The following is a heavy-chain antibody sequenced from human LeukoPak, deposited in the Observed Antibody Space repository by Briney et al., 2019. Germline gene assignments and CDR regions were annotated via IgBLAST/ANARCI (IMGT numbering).Heavy chain of an antibody. V-gene: IGHV3-23*01. Sequence: PGGSLRLSCVASGFTFSSYAMNWVRQAPGKGLQWVSVIKNSGADTYYADSVKGRFTISRDNSKNTLYLEMTSLRAEDTAVYYCAKALYSTSSSVRYGMDVWGQGTSVTVSS. CDR2: IKNSGADT. D-gene: IGHD6-6*01. CDR3: AKALYSTSSSVRYGMDV. J-gene: IGHJ6*02. CDR1: GFTFSSYA.